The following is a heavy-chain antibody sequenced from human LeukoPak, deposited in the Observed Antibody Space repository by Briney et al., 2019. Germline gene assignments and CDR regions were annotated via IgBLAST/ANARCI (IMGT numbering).Heavy chain of an antibody. Sequence: ASVKVSCKASGYTFTSYYMHWVRQAPGQGLEWMGIINPSGGSTSYAQKFQGRVTMTRDTSTSTVYMELSSLRSEDTAVYYRARGGLAYSSSWYYFDYWGQGTLVTVSS. J-gene: IGHJ4*02. CDR2: INPSGGST. CDR3: ARGGLAYSSSWYYFDY. V-gene: IGHV1-46*01. D-gene: IGHD6-13*01. CDR1: GYTFTSYY.